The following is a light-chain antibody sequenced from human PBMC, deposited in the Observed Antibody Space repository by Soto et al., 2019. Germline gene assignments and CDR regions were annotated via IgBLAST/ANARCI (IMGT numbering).Light chain of an antibody. CDR3: QSFDAGVSGYV. CDR1: GLNIGAGYD. V-gene: IGLV1-40*01. Sequence: QLVLTQPPSVSGALGQRVTISCTGSGLNIGAGYDVHWYQQLPGTAPKVVIYGNKIRPSGVPDRFSGSKSGTSASLAITGLQAEDEAEYYCQSFDAGVSGYVFGPGTKLTVL. J-gene: IGLJ1*01. CDR2: GNK.